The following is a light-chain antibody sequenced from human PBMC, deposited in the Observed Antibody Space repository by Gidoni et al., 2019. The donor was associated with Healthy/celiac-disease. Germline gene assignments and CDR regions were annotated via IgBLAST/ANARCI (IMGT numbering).Light chain of an antibody. V-gene: IGKV3-20*01. Sequence: IVFTHSPCTLSLSPGERATLSCRASQSVSSSYLAWYQQKPGQAPRLLIYGASSRATGIPDRLSGSGSGTDFTLTISRLEPEDVEVYYCQQYGSSPRITFGQGTRLEIK. CDR2: GAS. CDR3: QQYGSSPRIT. J-gene: IGKJ5*01. CDR1: QSVSSSY.